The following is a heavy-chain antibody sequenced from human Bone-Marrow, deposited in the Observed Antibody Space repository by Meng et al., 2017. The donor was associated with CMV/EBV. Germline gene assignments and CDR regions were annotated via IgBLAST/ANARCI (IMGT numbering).Heavy chain of an antibody. J-gene: IGHJ3*02. CDR2: INSDGSST. CDR3: ARRGIVRNREKGDAFDI. D-gene: IGHD1-14*01. V-gene: IGHV3-74*01. CDR1: GLTFSSYA. Sequence: GESLKISCAASGLTFSSYAMHWVRQAPGKGLVWVSRINSDGSSTSYADSVKGRFTISRDNAKNTMYLQMNSLRAEDTAVYYCARRGIVRNREKGDAFDIWGQGTMVTVSS.